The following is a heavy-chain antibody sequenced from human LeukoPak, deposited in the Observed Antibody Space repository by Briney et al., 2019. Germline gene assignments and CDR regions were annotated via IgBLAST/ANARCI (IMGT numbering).Heavy chain of an antibody. CDR2: INPNSGGT. V-gene: IGHV1-2*02. J-gene: IGHJ5*02. D-gene: IGHD3-10*01. CDR3: ARKLLWFGELYP. CDR1: GYTFTGYY. Sequence: ASVKVSCKASGYTFTGYYMHWVRQAPGQGLEWMGWINPNSGGTNYAQKFQGRVTMTRDTSISTAYMELSRLRSDDTAVYYCARKLLWFGELYPWGQGTLVTVSS.